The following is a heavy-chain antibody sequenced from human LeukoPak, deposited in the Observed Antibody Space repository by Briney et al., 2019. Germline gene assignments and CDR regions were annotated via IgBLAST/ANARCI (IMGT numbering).Heavy chain of an antibody. D-gene: IGHD3-22*01. CDR1: GGSFSGYY. CDR2: INHSGSI. CDR3: ARRYDSSGYYYRPYDY. J-gene: IGHJ4*02. V-gene: IGHV4-34*01. Sequence: SETLSLTCAVYGGSFSGYYWSWIRQPPGKGLEWTGEINHSGSINYNPSLKSRVTISVDTSKNQFSLKLSSVTAADTAVYYCARRYDSSGYYYRPYDYWGQGTLVTVSS.